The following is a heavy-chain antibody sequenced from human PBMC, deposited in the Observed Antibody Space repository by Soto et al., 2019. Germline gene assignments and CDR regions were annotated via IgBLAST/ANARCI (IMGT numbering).Heavy chain of an antibody. CDR1: GFTFDDYA. CDR3: AKDVGCTNGVCYTFDY. CDR2: ISWNSGSI. D-gene: IGHD2-8*01. Sequence: EVQLVESGGGLVQPGRSLRLSCAASGFTFDDYAMHWVRQAPGKGLEWVSGISWNSGSIGYADSVKGRFTISRDNAKSSLYLQMNSLRAEDTALYYCAKDVGCTNGVCYTFDYWGQGTLVTVSS. V-gene: IGHV3-9*01. J-gene: IGHJ4*02.